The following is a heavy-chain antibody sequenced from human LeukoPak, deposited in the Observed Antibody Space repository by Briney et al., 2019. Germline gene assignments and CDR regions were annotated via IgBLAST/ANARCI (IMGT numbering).Heavy chain of an antibody. V-gene: IGHV4-38-2*01. D-gene: IGHD5-18*01. CDR3: ARTDTAMVDY. CDR2: IYHSGST. J-gene: IGHJ4*02. Sequence: PSETLSLTCAVSGYSISSGYYWGGIRQPPGKGLEWIGSIYHSGSTYYNPSLKSRVTISVDTSKNQFSLKLSSVTAADTAVYYCARTDTAMVDYWGQGTLVTVSS. CDR1: GYSISSGYY.